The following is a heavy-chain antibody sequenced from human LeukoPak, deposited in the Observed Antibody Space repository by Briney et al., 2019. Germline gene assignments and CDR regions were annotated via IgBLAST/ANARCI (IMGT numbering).Heavy chain of an antibody. V-gene: IGHV3-74*01. CDR1: GFTFSSYW. CDR2: INRDGSST. J-gene: IGHJ4*02. D-gene: IGHD6-6*01. CDR3: ARVPMEWSSSSGAIDY. Sequence: GGSLRLSCAASGFTFSSYWMHWVRQAPGKGLVWVSRINRDGSSTSYADSVKGRFTISRDNAKNTLYLQMNSLRAEDTAVYYCARVPMEWSSSSGAIDYWGQGTLVTVSS.